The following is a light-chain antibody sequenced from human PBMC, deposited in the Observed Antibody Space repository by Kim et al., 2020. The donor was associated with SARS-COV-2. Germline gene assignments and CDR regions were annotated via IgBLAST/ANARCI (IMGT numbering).Light chain of an antibody. CDR2: GAS. CDR3: QQYESWPRT. CDR1: QTVNSN. V-gene: IGKV3-15*01. J-gene: IGKJ1*01. Sequence: VSPGESATPSCRASQTVNSNLVWYQQRPGQAPRLLIYGASTRATGIPARFSGSGAGTEFTLTISSLQSEDFVIYYCQQYESWPRTFGQGTKVDIK.